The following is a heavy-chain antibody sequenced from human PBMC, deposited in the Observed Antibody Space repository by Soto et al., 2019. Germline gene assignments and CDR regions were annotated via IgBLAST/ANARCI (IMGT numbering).Heavy chain of an antibody. D-gene: IGHD2-8*02. CDR2: INPDSGAT. Sequence: HEHLVQSGAEVKRPGASLKVSCKASGYSFTGYYIHWVRQAPGQGLEWMGWINPDSGATNYAPNFHGRVTLTSDASISTASMDLTSLTSDDTAVYYCARGDYGTGGYPFPYFDYWGQGTLVIVSS. J-gene: IGHJ4*02. V-gene: IGHV1-2*02. CDR1: GYSFTGYY. CDR3: ARGDYGTGGYPFPYFDY.